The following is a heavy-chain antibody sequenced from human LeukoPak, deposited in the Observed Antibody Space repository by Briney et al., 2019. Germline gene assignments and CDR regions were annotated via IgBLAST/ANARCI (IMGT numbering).Heavy chain of an antibody. CDR2: IYYSGST. CDR1: GGSISSGDYY. D-gene: IGHD3-16*01. J-gene: IGHJ6*03. Sequence: SETLSLTCTVSGGSISSGDYYWSWIRQPPGKGLEWIGYIYYSGSTYYNPSLKSRVTISVDTSKNQFSLKLSSVTAADTAVYYCARITWGRVSYYYYYMDVWGKGTTVTVSS. CDR3: ARITWGRVSYYYYYMDV. V-gene: IGHV4-30-4*08.